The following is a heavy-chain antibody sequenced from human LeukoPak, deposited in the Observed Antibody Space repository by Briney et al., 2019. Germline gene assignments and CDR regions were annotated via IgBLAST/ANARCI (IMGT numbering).Heavy chain of an antibody. D-gene: IGHD6-19*01. CDR1: GGSISSYY. CDR2: IYTSGST. J-gene: IGHJ4*01. CDR3: AREGAVAAYFVH. Sequence: SSETLSLTCTVSGGSISSYYWSWIRQPAGKGLEWIGRIYTSGSTNYNPYLKSRVTMSVDTSKNQFSLKLSSVTAADTAVYFYAREGAVAAYFVHWGHGTLVTVSS. V-gene: IGHV4-4*07.